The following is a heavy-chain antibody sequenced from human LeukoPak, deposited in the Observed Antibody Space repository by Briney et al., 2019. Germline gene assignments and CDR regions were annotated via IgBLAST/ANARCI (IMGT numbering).Heavy chain of an antibody. V-gene: IGHV1-2*02. D-gene: IGHD2-2*01. CDR1: GYTFTDYY. CDR2: INPNDGDT. Sequence: ASVKVSCKASGYTFTDYYMHWVRQAPGQGVEWMGWINPNDGDTNYAQKFQGRVIMTRDTSISTAHMEVSRLRSDDTAVYYCARANFLYCSSTTCLFDYWGQGTLVTVSS. J-gene: IGHJ4*02. CDR3: ARANFLYCSSTTCLFDY.